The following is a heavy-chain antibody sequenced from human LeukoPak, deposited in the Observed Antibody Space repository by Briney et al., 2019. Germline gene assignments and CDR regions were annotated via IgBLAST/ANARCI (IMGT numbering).Heavy chain of an antibody. CDR1: GFTFSTYG. V-gene: IGHV3-33*01. CDR2: IWYDGSNK. Sequence: GRSLRLSCAASGFTFSTYGMHWVRQAPGKGLEWVAVIWYDGSNKYYADSVKGRFTISRDNSKNTLYLQMNSLRAEDTAVYYCARDSTAATAHFDYWGQGTLVTVSS. D-gene: IGHD6-13*01. CDR3: ARDSTAATAHFDY. J-gene: IGHJ4*02.